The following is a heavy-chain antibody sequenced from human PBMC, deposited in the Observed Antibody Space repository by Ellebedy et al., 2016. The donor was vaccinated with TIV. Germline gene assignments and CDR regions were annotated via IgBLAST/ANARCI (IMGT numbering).Heavy chain of an antibody. Sequence: GESLKISXAASGFTVSSNYMSWVRQAPGKGLEWVSVIYSGGSTYYADSVKGRFTFSRDISKNTLYLQMNSLRAEDTAVYYCARDRMIRGNSGYYGMDVWGQGTTVTVSS. CDR2: IYSGGST. J-gene: IGHJ6*02. V-gene: IGHV3-66*01. CDR1: GFTVSSNY. D-gene: IGHD4-23*01. CDR3: ARDRMIRGNSGYYGMDV.